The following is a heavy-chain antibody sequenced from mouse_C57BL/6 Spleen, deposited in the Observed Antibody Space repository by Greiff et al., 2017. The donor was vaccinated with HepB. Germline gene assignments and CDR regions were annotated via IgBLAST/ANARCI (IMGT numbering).Heavy chain of an antibody. V-gene: IGHV1-9*01. Sequence: QVQLQQSGAELMKPGASVKLSCKASGYTFTGYWIEWVKQRPGHGLEWIGEIFPGSGSTNDNEKFKGKATFTADTSSNTAYMQLSSLTTEYSAIYYCARYDYSNSFDYWGQGTTLTVSS. J-gene: IGHJ2*01. CDR1: GYTFTGYW. CDR3: ARYDYSNSFDY. CDR2: IFPGSGST. D-gene: IGHD2-5*01.